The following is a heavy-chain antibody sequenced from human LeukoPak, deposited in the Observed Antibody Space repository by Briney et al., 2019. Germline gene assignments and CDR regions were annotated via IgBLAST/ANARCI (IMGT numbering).Heavy chain of an antibody. J-gene: IGHJ6*02. Sequence: GGSLRLSCAASGFTVSSNYMSWVRQAPGKGLEWVSVIYSGGSTYYVDSVKGRFTISRDNSKNTLYLQMNSLRAEDTAVYYCATDGYYYYGMDVWGQGTTVTVSS. CDR1: GFTVSSNY. CDR2: IYSGGST. CDR3: ATDGYYYYGMDV. D-gene: IGHD4-17*01. V-gene: IGHV3-53*01.